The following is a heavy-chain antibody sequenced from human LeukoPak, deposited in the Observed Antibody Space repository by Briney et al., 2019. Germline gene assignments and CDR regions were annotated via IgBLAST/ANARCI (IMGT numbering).Heavy chain of an antibody. CDR1: GFTFSSDE. D-gene: IGHD6-13*01. J-gene: IGHJ1*01. CDR3: ARGGSSWYEYFQH. V-gene: IGHV3-48*03. Sequence: PSGSLRLSCAASGFTFSSDEMNWVRQDPGKVQVSVSYISSSGSTIYYAASVKGRFTISRDNATNSLYLQMNRLGAEVTAVYDCARGGSSWYEYFQHWGQGTLVTVSS. CDR2: ISSSGSTI.